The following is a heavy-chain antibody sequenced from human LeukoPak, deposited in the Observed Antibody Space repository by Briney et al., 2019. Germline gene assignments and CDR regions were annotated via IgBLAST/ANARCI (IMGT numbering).Heavy chain of an antibody. Sequence: PGGSLRLSCVASGFTLSNYVMSWVRQAPGKGLEWVSGVSGGSTYYADSVKGRFTISRDNSKNTLYLQMNSLRAEDTAVYYCAKEGSSGWDYWGQGTLVTVSS. CDR3: AKEGSSGWDY. J-gene: IGHJ4*02. CDR1: GFTLSNYV. V-gene: IGHV3-23*01. D-gene: IGHD6-19*01. CDR2: VSGGST.